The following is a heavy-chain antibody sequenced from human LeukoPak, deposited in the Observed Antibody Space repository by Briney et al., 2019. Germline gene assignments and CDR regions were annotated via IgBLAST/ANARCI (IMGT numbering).Heavy chain of an antibody. Sequence: PGGSLRLSCAASGFTFSSYSMNWVRRAPGKGLEWLSYIRSSGSTIYYADPVKGRFTISRDNAKNSLYLQMNSLRAEDTAVYYCARDPRIAAAGTTYWGQGTLVTVSS. V-gene: IGHV3-48*04. J-gene: IGHJ4*02. CDR1: GFTFSSYS. D-gene: IGHD6-13*01. CDR3: ARDPRIAAAGTTY. CDR2: IRSSGSTI.